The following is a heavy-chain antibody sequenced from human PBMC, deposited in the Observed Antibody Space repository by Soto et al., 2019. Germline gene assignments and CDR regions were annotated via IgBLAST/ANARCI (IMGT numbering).Heavy chain of an antibody. CDR2: IYPGDSDT. CDR1: GYSFTSYW. V-gene: IGHV5-51*01. Sequence: GESLKISCKGSGYSFTSYWIGWVRQMPGKGLEWMGIIYPGDSDTRYSPSFQGQVTISADKSISTAYLQWSSLKASDTAMYYCARQVGYSSSSGYYYYDMDVWGQGTTVTVSS. D-gene: IGHD6-6*01. CDR3: ARQVGYSSSSGYYYYDMDV. J-gene: IGHJ6*02.